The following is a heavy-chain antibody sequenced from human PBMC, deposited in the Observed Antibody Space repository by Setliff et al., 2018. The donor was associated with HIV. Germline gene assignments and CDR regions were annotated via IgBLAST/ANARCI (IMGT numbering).Heavy chain of an antibody. CDR1: GGYFSGFY. CDR3: ARGLGHYGSGSSLPLGY. CDR2: INHSGNT. V-gene: IGHV4-34*01. Sequence: PSETLSLTCDVYGGYFSGFYWTWIRQPPGKGLEWIGEINHSGNTNYNPSLNSRVIISVDTSKNQFSLKMLSVTAADTAVYYCARGLGHYGSGSSLPLGYWGQGTLVTVSS. J-gene: IGHJ4*02. D-gene: IGHD3-10*01.